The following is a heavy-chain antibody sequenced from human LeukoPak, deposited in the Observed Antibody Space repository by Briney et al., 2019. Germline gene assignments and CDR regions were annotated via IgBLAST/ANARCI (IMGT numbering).Heavy chain of an antibody. CDR2: ISSSSTKI. Sequence: PGGSLRLSCAASGFTFSSYSMNWVRQAPGKGLEWTSYISSSSTKIYYAKSMKGRITISRDNAKNSLYLQVDSLRAEDTAVYYCARESDYEKGGYYDYWGQGTLVTVSS. J-gene: IGHJ4*02. CDR3: ARESDYEKGGYYDY. V-gene: IGHV3-48*04. D-gene: IGHD4-17*01. CDR1: GFTFSSYS.